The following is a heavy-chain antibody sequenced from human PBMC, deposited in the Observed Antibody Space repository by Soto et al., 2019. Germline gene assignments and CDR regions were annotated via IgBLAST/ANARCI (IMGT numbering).Heavy chain of an antibody. D-gene: IGHD3-3*01. V-gene: IGHV4-59*01. CDR2: IYYSGST. J-gene: IGHJ6*03. CDR1: GGSISSYY. Sequence: SETLSLTCTVSGGSISSYYWSWIRQPPGKGLEWIGYIYYSGSTNYNPSLKSRVTISVDTSKNQFSLKLSSVTAADTAVYYCARDNYDFWSGYPYYYYMDVWGKGTTVTVSS. CDR3: ARDNYDFWSGYPYYYYMDV.